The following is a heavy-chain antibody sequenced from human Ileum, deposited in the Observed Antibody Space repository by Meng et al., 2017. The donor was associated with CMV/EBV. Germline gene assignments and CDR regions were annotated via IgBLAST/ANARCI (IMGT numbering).Heavy chain of an antibody. J-gene: IGHJ5*01. CDR2: INQDGSIK. Sequence: GESLKISCAVSGFTFDSYWMSWVRQVPGQVPEFVANINQDGSIKSYLESVKGRFTISRDNAKASFYLQMNNLRPEDTAVYYCARADYDFWSGYGSWFDPWGQGNLVNGAS. CDR3: ARADYDFWSGYGSWFDP. D-gene: IGHD3-3*01. CDR1: GFTFDSYW. V-gene: IGHV3-7*03.